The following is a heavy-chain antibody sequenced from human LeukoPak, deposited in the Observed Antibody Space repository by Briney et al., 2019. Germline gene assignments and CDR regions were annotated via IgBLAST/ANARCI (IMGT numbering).Heavy chain of an antibody. D-gene: IGHD2-2*02. CDR2: IYTSGST. V-gene: IGHV4-61*02. CDR1: GGSISGGSYY. J-gene: IGHJ5*02. CDR3: ASELVPAAIAPENWFDP. Sequence: SETLSLTCTVSGGSISGGSYYWSWIRQPAGKGLEWIGRIYTSGSTNYNPSLKSRVTISVDTSKNQFSLKLSSVTAADTAVYYCASELVPAAIAPENWFDPWGQGTLVTVSS.